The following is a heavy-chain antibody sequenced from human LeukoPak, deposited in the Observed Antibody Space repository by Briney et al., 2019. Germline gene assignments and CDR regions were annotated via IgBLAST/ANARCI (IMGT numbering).Heavy chain of an antibody. V-gene: IGHV4-34*01. Sequence: SETLSLTCGVYGGSFTGYHWNWIRQAPGKGLQWVGEVNHRGMTNYNPSLKSRVIISADTSKNQFSLKLGSVAAADTAMYYCARDPTSEISVPYYFDDWGQGTLVTVSS. CDR3: ARDPTSEISVPYYFDD. D-gene: IGHD5/OR15-5a*01. J-gene: IGHJ4*02. CDR2: VNHRGMT. CDR1: GGSFTGYH.